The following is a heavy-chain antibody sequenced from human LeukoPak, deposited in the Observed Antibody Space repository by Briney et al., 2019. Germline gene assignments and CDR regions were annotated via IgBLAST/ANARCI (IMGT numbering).Heavy chain of an antibody. J-gene: IGHJ4*02. Sequence: GGSLRLSCAASGFTFSSYSMNWVRQAPGKGLEWVSYISSSSSTIYYADSVKGRFTISRDNAKNSLYLQMNSLRAEDTAVYYCARDRYGGFDYWGQGTLVTVSS. CDR2: ISSSSSTI. D-gene: IGHD4-23*01. V-gene: IGHV3-48*01. CDR1: GFTFSSYS. CDR3: ARDRYGGFDY.